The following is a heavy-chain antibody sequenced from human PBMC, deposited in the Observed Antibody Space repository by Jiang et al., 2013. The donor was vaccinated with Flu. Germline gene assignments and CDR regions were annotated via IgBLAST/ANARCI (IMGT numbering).Heavy chain of an antibody. CDR3: ARGLLYPYYYSDY. D-gene: IGHD2-8*01. CDR1: GYTFTGYC. J-gene: IGHJ4*02. CDR2: INPNSGGT. V-gene: IGHV1-2*04. Sequence: GAEVKKPGASVKVSCKASGYTFTGYCIHWVRQAPGQGPEWMGWINPNSGGTNYAQKFQGWVTMTRDTSISTAYMELSRLKSDDSAVYYCARGLLYPYYYSDYWGQGTLVTVSS.